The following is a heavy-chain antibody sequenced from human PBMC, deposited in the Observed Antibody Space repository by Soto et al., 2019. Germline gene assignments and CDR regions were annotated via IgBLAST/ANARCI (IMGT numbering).Heavy chain of an antibody. CDR2: ISESSSNT. CDR1: GLTFSRHA. V-gene: IGHV3-23*01. CDR3: AKKPNGFDS. J-gene: IGHJ5*01. Sequence: PGGSLRLSCAASGLTFSRHAMAWVRQAPGKGLEWLSSISESSSNTYYADSVKGRFTISKDNSKNMLYLQMNSLRDEDTAVYYCAKKPNGFDSWGQGTLVTVS.